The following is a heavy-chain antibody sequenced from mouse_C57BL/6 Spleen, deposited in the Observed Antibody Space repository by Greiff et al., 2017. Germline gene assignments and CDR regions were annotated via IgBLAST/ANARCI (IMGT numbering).Heavy chain of an antibody. V-gene: IGHV1-69*01. Sequence: QVQLQQPGAELVMPGASVKLSCKASGYTFTSYWMHWVKQRPGQGLEWIGEIDPSDSYTNYNQKFKGKSTLTVDKSSSTAYMQLSSLPSEDSAVYDCARRLYYGYDFDYWGQGTTLTVSS. CDR1: GYTFTSYW. CDR2: IDPSDSYT. D-gene: IGHD2-2*01. CDR3: ARRLYYGYDFDY. J-gene: IGHJ2*01.